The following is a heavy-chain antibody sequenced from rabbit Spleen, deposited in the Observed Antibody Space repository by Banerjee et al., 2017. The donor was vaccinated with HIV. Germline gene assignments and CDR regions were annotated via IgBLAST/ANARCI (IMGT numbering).Heavy chain of an antibody. CDR2: IYTGRGSS. CDR3: ARRTAYAGDGYGYFNL. Sequence: QLKQTGGGLVQPGGSLTLSCKTSGFDFSSYSMSWVRQAPGKGLEWIGAIYTGRGSSDYANWVNGRFTISSDNAQYTVDLQMNSLTAADTATYFCARRTAYAGDGYGYFNLWGPGTLVTVS. V-gene: IGHV1S7*01. J-gene: IGHJ4*01. D-gene: IGHD4-2*01. CDR1: GFDFSSYS.